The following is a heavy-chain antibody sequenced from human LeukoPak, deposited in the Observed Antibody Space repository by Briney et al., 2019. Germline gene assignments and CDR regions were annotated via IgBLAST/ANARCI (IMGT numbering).Heavy chain of an antibody. V-gene: IGHV3-7*01. CDR1: GFTFSSYW. Sequence: GGSLRLSCAASGFTFSSYWMSWVRQAPGKGLEWVANIKHDASEKYFMESLKGRFTISGDNAKNSLYLQMNSLRAEDTAVYYCARGYYDSNAQLFDYWGQGTLVTVSS. J-gene: IGHJ4*02. D-gene: IGHD3-22*01. CDR2: IKHDASEK. CDR3: ARGYYDSNAQLFDY.